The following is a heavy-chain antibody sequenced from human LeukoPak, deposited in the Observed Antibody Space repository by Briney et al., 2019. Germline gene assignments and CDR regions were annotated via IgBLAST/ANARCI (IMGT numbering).Heavy chain of an antibody. CDR1: GFTFSHAW. Sequence: GGSLRLSCAASGFTFSHAWMSWVRQAPGKGLEWVGRIKSKTDGGTTDYAAPVKGRFTISRDDSKNTLYLQMNSLKTEDTAVYYCTTAGSMVRGVIYWFDPWGQGTLVTVSS. CDR2: IKSKTDGGTT. J-gene: IGHJ5*02. CDR3: TTAGSMVRGVIYWFDP. D-gene: IGHD3-10*01. V-gene: IGHV3-15*01.